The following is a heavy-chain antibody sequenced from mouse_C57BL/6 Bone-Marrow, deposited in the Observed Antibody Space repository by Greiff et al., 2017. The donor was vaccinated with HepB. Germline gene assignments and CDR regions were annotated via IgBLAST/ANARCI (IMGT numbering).Heavy chain of an antibody. CDR1: GFTFTDYY. Sequence: EVKVEESGGGLVQPGGSLSLSCAASGFTFTDYYMSWVRQTPGKALAWLGFIRNKANGYTTEYSASVKGRFTISRDNSKSYLYLQMNALIAEDIATYSGAIYYYGSSPYWYFDVWGTGTTVTVAS. V-gene: IGHV7-3*01. CDR3: AIYYYGSSPYWYFDV. D-gene: IGHD1-1*01. CDR2: IRNKANGYTT. J-gene: IGHJ1*03.